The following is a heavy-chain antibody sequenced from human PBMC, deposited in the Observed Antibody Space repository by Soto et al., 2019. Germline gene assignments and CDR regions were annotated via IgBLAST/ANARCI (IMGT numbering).Heavy chain of an antibody. J-gene: IGHJ5*02. D-gene: IGHD1-26*01. CDR1: GYTFTSYA. CDR3: ARVYSADWFDP. CDR2: INAGNGNT. V-gene: IGHV1-3*05. Sequence: QVQLVQSGAEEKKPGASVKVSCKASGYTFTSYAMHWVRQAPGQRLEWMGWINAGNGNTKYSQKLQGRVTITRDTSASTAYMELSSLRSEDTAVYYCARVYSADWFDPWGQGTLVTVSS.